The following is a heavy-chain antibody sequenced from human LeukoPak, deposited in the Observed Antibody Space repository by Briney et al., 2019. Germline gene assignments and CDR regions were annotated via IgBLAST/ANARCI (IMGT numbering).Heavy chain of an antibody. J-gene: IGHJ6*02. D-gene: IGHD6-13*01. CDR3: ARMYSNEAGYYYYGMDV. CDR2: IWYDGSNK. Sequence: GRSLRLSCAASRFTFSSYGMHWVRQAPGKGLEWVAVIWYDGSNKYYADSVKGRFTISRDNSKNTLYLQMNSLRAEDTAVYYCARMYSNEAGYYYYGMDVWGQGTTVTVSS. CDR1: RFTFSSYG. V-gene: IGHV3-33*01.